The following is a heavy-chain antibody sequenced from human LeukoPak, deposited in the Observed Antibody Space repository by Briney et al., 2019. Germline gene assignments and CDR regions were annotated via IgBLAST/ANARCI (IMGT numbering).Heavy chain of an antibody. D-gene: IGHD3-3*01. CDR2: IYHSGST. CDR1: GYCISSGYY. V-gene: IGHV4-38-2*02. CDR3: ARVAGVDFLEWNQIDY. J-gene: IGHJ4*02. Sequence: PSETLSLTCTVSGYCISSGYYWGWIRQPPGKGLEWIGSIYHSGSTYYNPSLKSRVTISVDTSKNQFSLKLSSVTAADTAVYYCARVAGVDFLEWNQIDYWGQGTLVTVSS.